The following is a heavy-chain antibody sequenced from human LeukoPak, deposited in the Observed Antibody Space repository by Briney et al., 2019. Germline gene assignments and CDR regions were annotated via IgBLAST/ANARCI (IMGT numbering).Heavy chain of an antibody. V-gene: IGHV4-34*01. D-gene: IGHD3-10*01. CDR1: GGSFSGYY. Sequence: SETLSLTCAVYGGSFSGYYWSWIRQPPGKGLEWIGEINHSGSTNYNPSLKSRVTISVDTSKNQFSLKLSSVTAADTAVYYCARGLGFGELLSWGQGTLSPSPQ. CDR3: ARGLGFGELLS. J-gene: IGHJ4*02. CDR2: INHSGST.